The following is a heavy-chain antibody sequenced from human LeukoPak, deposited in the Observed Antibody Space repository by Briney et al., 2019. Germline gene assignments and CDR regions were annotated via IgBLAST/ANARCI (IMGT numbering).Heavy chain of an antibody. CDR3: ARYSGSYYYPPAWDL. J-gene: IGHJ4*02. V-gene: IGHV3-23*01. Sequence: QTGGPLRLSCAASGSTFSSSAMSWVRQVPGKGLEWVSGISASGGSTYYADSVKGRFTISRDNSKNTLYLQMDSLRADDTAVYYCARYSGSYYYPPAWDLWGQGTLVTVSS. CDR1: GSTFSSSA. D-gene: IGHD1-26*01. CDR2: ISASGGST.